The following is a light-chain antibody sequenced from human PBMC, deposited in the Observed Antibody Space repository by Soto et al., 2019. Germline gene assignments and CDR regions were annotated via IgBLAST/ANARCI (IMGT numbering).Light chain of an antibody. CDR2: DAS. J-gene: IGKJ4*01. Sequence: EIVLTQSPATLSLSPGARATLSCRASQSVSSYLAWYQQKPGQAPRLLTYDASNRATGIPTRFSGSGSGTDFTLTISSLEPEDVAVYYCQQRSNWPPITFGGGTKVEIK. V-gene: IGKV3-11*01. CDR3: QQRSNWPPIT. CDR1: QSVSSY.